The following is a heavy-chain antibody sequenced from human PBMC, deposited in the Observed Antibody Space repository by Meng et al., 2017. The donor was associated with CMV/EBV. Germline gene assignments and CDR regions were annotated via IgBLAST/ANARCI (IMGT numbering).Heavy chain of an antibody. Sequence: KGSGYSFTSYGIGWVRQMPGKGLEWMGIIYPGDSDTRYSPSFQGQVTISADKSISTAYLQWSSLKASDTAMYYCARPTKSGGFTFDYWGQGTLVTVSS. J-gene: IGHJ4*02. CDR1: GYSFTSYG. D-gene: IGHD3-10*01. V-gene: IGHV5-51*01. CDR3: ARPTKSGGFTFDY. CDR2: IYPGDSDT.